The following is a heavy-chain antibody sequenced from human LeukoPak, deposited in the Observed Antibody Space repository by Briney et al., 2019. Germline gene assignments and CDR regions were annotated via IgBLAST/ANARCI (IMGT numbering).Heavy chain of an antibody. J-gene: IGHJ4*02. CDR3: ARGGTTVTTVLGY. Sequence: GGSLRLSCAASGFTFSSYGMHWVRQAPGKGLEWVAVIWYDGSNKYYADSVKGRFTISRDNSKNTLFLQMNSLRAEDTAVYYCARGGTTVTTVLGYWGQGTLVTVSS. V-gene: IGHV3-33*01. CDR1: GFTFSSYG. D-gene: IGHD4-17*01. CDR2: IWYDGSNK.